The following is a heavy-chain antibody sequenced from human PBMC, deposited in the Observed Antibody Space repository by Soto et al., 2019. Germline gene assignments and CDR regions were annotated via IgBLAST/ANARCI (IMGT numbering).Heavy chain of an antibody. D-gene: IGHD6-19*01. Sequence: PSETLSLTCSVSGGSISGSYWSWIRQSPGKGLEWLGYVYYTGSTNYSPSLRSRVSISVDTSKNEFSLRLSSVTAADTAVYFCARSVAVPGAHIGYWGQGTQVTVS. J-gene: IGHJ4*02. CDR1: GGSISGSY. V-gene: IGHV4-59*01. CDR3: ARSVAVPGAHIGY. CDR2: VYYTGST.